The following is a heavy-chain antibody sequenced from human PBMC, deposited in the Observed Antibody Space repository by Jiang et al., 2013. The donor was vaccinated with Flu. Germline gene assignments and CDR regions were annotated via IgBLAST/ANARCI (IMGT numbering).Heavy chain of an antibody. D-gene: IGHD5-12*01. Sequence: GLLKPSETLSLTCAVSGGSFSDYYWSWVRQPPGKGLEWIGEINHSGSTNYNPSLESRVSISVDTSKSQFSLKLSSVTAADTAVYFCARFSLLRAYSGYGLILGLGSFDSWGQGALVTVSS. V-gene: IGHV4-34*01. CDR1: GGSFSDYY. CDR2: INHSGST. CDR3: ARFSLLRAYSGYGLILGLGSFDS. J-gene: IGHJ4*02.